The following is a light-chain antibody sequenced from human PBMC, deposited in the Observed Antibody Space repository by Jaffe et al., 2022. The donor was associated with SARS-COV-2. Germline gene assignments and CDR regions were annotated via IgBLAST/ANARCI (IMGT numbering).Light chain of an antibody. CDR2: AAS. CDR3: QQSYKTPLT. CDR1: QSISIY. V-gene: IGKV1-39*01. J-gene: IGKJ4*01. Sequence: DIQMTQSPSSLSASVGDRVTITCRASQSISIYLNWYQQKPGQAPKVLIYAASSLQRGVPSHFSGSGSGTDFTLTISSLQPDDFATYYCQQSYKTPLTFGAGTKVEIK.